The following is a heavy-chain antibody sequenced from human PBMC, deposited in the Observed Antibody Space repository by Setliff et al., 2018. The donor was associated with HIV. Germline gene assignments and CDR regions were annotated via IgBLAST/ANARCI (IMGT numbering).Heavy chain of an antibody. CDR3: ATEGREKLALFDH. D-gene: IGHD6-6*01. CDR1: GVSLRTHY. J-gene: IGHJ4*02. CDR2: ILYNGNT. Sequence: SETLSLTCNISGVSLRTHYWSWVRLPPGKRLEWIGYILYNGNTSYNPSFNSRVTLSLDEAKNQFSLNLKSVTSADTAVYYCATEGREKLALFDHWGLGILVTVSS. V-gene: IGHV4-59*11.